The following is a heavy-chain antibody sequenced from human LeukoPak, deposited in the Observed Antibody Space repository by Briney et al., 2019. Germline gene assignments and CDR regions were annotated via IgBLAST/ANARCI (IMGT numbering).Heavy chain of an antibody. CDR1: GGSFSGYY. J-gene: IGHJ6*02. CDR2: INHSGST. D-gene: IGHD6-13*01. Sequence: SSETLSLTCAVYGGSFSGYYWSWIRQPPGKGLEWIGEINHSGSTNYNPSLKSRVTISVDTFKNQFSLKLSSVTAADTAVYYCASGYSSSWSEVYYYYYGMDVWGQGTMVTVSS. V-gene: IGHV4-34*01. CDR3: ASGYSSSWSEVYYYYYGMDV.